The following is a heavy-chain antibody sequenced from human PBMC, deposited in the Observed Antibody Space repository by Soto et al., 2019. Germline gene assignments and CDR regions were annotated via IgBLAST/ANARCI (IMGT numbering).Heavy chain of an antibody. CDR3: ARADNYYYGMDV. V-gene: IGHV3-48*02. Sequence: GGSLRLSCAASGFTYTSYGMNWVRQAPGKGLEWVSYISSSSSTIAFADSVKGRFTISRDNVKNSLYLQMNSLRDEDTAVYYCARADNYYYGMDVWGQGTTVTVSS. CDR2: ISSSSSTI. CDR1: GFTYTSYG. J-gene: IGHJ6*02.